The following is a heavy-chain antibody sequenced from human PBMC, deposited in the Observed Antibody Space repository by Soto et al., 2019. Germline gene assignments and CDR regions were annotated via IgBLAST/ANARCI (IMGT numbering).Heavy chain of an antibody. CDR1: GGSISSYY. CDR2: IYYSGST. V-gene: IGHV4-59*01. CDR3: ARDITSDSNYYFDY. Sequence: SETLSLTCTVSGGSISSYYWSWIRQPPGKGLEWIGYIYYSGSTNYNPSLKSRVTISVDTSKNQFSLKLSSVTAADTAVYYCARDITSDSNYYFDYWGQGTLVTAPQ. D-gene: IGHD4-4*01. J-gene: IGHJ4*02.